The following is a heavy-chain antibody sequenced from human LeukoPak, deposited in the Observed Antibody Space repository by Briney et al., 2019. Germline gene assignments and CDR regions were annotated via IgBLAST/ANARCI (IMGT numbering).Heavy chain of an antibody. CDR3: ARLAAAGREDYFDY. Sequence: GGSLRLSCAASGFTFSSYAMSWVRQAPGKGLEWVSAISGSGGSTYYADSAKGRFTVSRDNSKNTLYLQMNSLRAEDTAVYYCARLAAAGREDYFDYWGQGTLVTVSS. D-gene: IGHD6-13*01. V-gene: IGHV3-23*01. J-gene: IGHJ4*02. CDR2: ISGSGGST. CDR1: GFTFSSYA.